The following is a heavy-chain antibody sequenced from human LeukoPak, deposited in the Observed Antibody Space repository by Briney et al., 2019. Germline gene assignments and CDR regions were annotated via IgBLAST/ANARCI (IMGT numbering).Heavy chain of an antibody. V-gene: IGHV3-15*01. D-gene: IGHD3-22*01. CDR1: GFTFSNAW. CDR3: TTEAVYYYDSSGYDPHFDY. CDR2: IKSKTDGGTT. Sequence: PGGSLRLSCAASGFTFSNAWMSWVRQAPGKGLEWVGRIKSKTDGGTTDYAAPVKGRFTISRDDSKNTLYLQMNSLRTEDTAVYYCTTEAVYYYDSSGYDPHFDYWGQGTLVTVSS. J-gene: IGHJ4*02.